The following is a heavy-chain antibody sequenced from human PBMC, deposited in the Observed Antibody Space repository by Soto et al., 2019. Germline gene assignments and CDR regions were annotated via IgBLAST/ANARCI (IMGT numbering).Heavy chain of an antibody. V-gene: IGHV4-59*08. CDR1: GGSISGYY. Sequence: SETLSLTCTVSGGSISGYYWSWIRQPPGKGLEWIGYIYSSGSTNYNPSLKSRVTISVDTSKSQFSLKLSSVTAADTAVYYCARHFSPYEWSPLDPWGQGSLVTVP. CDR2: IYSSGST. J-gene: IGHJ5*02. D-gene: IGHD3-3*01. CDR3: ARHFSPYEWSPLDP.